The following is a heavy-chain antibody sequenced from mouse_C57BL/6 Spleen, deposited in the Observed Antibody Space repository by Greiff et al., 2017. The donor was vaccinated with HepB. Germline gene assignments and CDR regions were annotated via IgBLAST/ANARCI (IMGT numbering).Heavy chain of an antibody. V-gene: IGHV5-17*01. CDR1: GFTFSDYG. CDR3: ARRDRNSNYHFDY. D-gene: IGHD2-5*01. CDR2: ISSGSSTI. J-gene: IGHJ2*01. Sequence: DVKLVESGGGLVKPGGSLKLSCAASGFTFSDYGMHWVRQAPEKGLEWVAYISSGSSTIYYADTVKGRFTISRDNAKTTLFLQMTSLRSEDTAMYYCARRDRNSNYHFDYWGQGTTLTVSS.